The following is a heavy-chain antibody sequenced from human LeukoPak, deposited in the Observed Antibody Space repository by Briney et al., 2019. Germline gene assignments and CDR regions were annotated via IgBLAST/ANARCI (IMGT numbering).Heavy chain of an antibody. V-gene: IGHV1-69*04. CDR2: IIPIFGIA. Sequence: SVKVSCKASGGTFSSYAISWVRQAPGQGLEWMGRIIPIFGIANYAQKFQGRVTTTADKSTSTAYMELSSLRSEDTAVYYCARDRYCSSTSCQLNGWFDPWGQGTLVTVSS. D-gene: IGHD2-2*01. CDR3: ARDRYCSSTSCQLNGWFDP. CDR1: GGTFSSYA. J-gene: IGHJ5*02.